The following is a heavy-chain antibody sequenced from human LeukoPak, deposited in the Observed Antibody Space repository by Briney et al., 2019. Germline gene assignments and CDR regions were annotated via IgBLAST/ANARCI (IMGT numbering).Heavy chain of an antibody. J-gene: IGHJ4*02. CDR1: GFTFSDYY. CDR3: ARGVAYYYGSGSFFFDY. Sequence: GGSLRLSCAASGFTFSDYYMSWVRQAPGKGLEWVSYISSGGSTIYSAASVKGRFTISRDNAKKSLYLQMNSPRAEDTAVYYCARGVAYYYGSGSFFFDYWGQGTLVTVSS. V-gene: IGHV3-11*01. D-gene: IGHD3-10*01. CDR2: ISSGGSTI.